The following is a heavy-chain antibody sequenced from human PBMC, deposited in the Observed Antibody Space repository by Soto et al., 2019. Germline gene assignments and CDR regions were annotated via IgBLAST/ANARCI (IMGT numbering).Heavy chain of an antibody. CDR2: ISGSGGSK. J-gene: IGHJ4*02. CDR3: ARVRQKGLSYGYSFDY. CDR1: GFTFSSHG. V-gene: IGHV3-23*01. D-gene: IGHD3-16*01. Sequence: GGSLRLSCAVSGFTFSSHGMQWVRQAPGKGLEWVSSISGSGGSKDYADSVKGRFTISRDNSKYTLYLQMDSLRAEDTAVYFCARVRQKGLSYGYSFDYWGQGALVTVSS.